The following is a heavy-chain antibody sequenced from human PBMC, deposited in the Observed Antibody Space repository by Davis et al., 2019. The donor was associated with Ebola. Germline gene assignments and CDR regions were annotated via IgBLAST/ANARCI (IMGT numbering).Heavy chain of an antibody. CDR2: MSYHGSHT. CDR1: AFSFGTYG. Sequence: PGGSLRLSCEAFAFSFGTYGMHWVRQAPGKGLEWVASMSYHGSHTSYIDSVKGRFTISRDNSKNTLYLQMNSLRPEDTAVYFCAKEYCLNSGPYCTYFAVWGQGTQVTVSS. J-gene: IGHJ4*02. D-gene: IGHD3-10*01. V-gene: IGHV3-30*18. CDR3: AKEYCLNSGPYCTYFAV.